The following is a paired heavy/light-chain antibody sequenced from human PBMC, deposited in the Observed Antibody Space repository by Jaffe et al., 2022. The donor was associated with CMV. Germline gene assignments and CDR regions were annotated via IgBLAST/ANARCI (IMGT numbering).Heavy chain of an antibody. D-gene: IGHD4-4*01. Sequence: EVQLVESGGKLVQPGGSLKLSCLASGFTFSSYSMSWVRQAPGKGLEWISYISIGSTTVYYADSVKARFIITRDDLENSLYLYMDNLRDEDSAVYYCARDFSRPAYDYKGFYVWGQGTTVHVSS. CDR3: ARDFSRPAYDYKGFYV. V-gene: IGHV3-48*02. CDR1: GFTFSSYS. CDR2: ISIGSTTV. J-gene: IGHJ3*01.
Light chain of an antibody. Sequence: QSALTQPASVSGPPGQSITISCTGTRSDIGSYNSVSWYQQHRGKAPRLIISDVSSRPSGVSNRFSGSKSGNTASLTISGLQAEDEADYYCSSFTTNNTYWIFGGGTKVTVL. J-gene: IGLJ3*02. CDR1: RSDIGSYNS. CDR2: DVS. CDR3: SSFTTNNTYWI. V-gene: IGLV2-14*03.